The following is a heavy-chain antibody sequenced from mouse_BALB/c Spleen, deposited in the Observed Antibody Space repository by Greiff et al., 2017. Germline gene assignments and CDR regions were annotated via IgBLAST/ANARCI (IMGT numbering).Heavy chain of an antibody. J-gene: IGHJ2*01. V-gene: IGHV5-12-1*01. D-gene: IGHD1-1*01. CDR2: ISSGGGST. CDR1: GFAFSSYD. CDR3: ARGPPYSGFDY. Sequence: EVKLVESGGGLVKPGGSLKLSCAASGFAFSSYDMSWVRQTPEKRLEWVAYISSGGGSTYYPDTVKGRFTISRDNAKNTLYLQMSSLKSEDTAMYYCARGPPYSGFDYWGQGTTLTVSS.